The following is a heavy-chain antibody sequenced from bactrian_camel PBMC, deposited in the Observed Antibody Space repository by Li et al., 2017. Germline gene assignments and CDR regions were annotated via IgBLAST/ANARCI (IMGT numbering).Heavy chain of an antibody. CDR2: FTSDGRP. Sequence: VQLVESGGGSVQAGGSLKLSCAAAGDVLGRNCMAWFRQAPGKEREGVAAFTSDGRPSYADSVKGRFTISQDNAKSTLYLQMNSLKPEDTAMYYCAADRRLGMYDYCSGSLGRSEYKYWGQGTQVTVS. CDR3: AADRRLGMYDYCSGSLGRSEYKY. D-gene: IGHD3*01. J-gene: IGHJ4*01. V-gene: IGHV3S53*01. CDR1: GDVLGRNC.